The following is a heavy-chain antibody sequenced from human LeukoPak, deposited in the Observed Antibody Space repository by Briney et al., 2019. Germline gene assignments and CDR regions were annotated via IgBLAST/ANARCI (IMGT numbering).Heavy chain of an antibody. Sequence: GASVKVSCKASGGTFSSYAISWVRQAPGQGLEWMGRIIPILGIANYAQKFQGRVTITADKSTSTAYMELSSLRSEDTAVYYCARDPDTAMGRFDSWGQGNLVTVSS. CDR3: ARDPDTAMGRFDS. CDR1: GGTFSSYA. V-gene: IGHV1-69*04. D-gene: IGHD5-18*01. CDR2: IIPILGIA. J-gene: IGHJ4*02.